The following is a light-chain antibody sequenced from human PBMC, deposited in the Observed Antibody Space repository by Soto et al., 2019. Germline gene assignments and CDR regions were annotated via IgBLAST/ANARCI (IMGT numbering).Light chain of an antibody. V-gene: IGLV2-8*01. CDR1: SSDVGGYNY. CDR2: EVS. J-gene: IGLJ2*01. CDR3: SSYAGSNRAV. Sequence: QSALTQPPSASGSPVQSVTISCTGTSSDVGGYNYVSWYQQHPGKAPKLMIYEVSKRPSGVPDRFSGSKSGNTASLTVSGLQAEDEADYYCSSYAGSNRAVFGGGTKLTVL.